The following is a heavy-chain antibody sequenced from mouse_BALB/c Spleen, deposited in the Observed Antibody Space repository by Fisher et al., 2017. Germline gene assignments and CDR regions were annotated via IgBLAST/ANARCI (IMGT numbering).Heavy chain of an antibody. Sequence: KFKGKATFTVDTSSSTAYMQLSSLTSEDSAVYYCAIWEMDYWGQGTSVTVSS. D-gene: IGHD4-1*01. J-gene: IGHJ4*01. CDR3: AIWEMDY. V-gene: IGHV1-50*01.